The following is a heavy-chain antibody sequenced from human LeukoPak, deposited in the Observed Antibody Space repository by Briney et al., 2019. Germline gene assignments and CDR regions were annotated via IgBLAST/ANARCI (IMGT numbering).Heavy chain of an antibody. CDR2: INHSGST. CDR3: VRGRYFDGMDV. Sequence: SETLSLTCAVYGGSFSGYYWSWIRQPPGKGLEWIGEINHSGSTNYNPSLKSRVTISVDTSKNQFSLKLSSVTAADTAVYYCVRGRYFDGMDVWGQGTTVTVSS. CDR1: GGSFSGYY. V-gene: IGHV4-34*01. J-gene: IGHJ6*02. D-gene: IGHD3-9*01.